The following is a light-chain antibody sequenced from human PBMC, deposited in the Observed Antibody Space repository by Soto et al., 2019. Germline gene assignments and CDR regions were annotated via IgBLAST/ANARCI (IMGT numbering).Light chain of an antibody. CDR2: DAS. Sequence: EIVLTQSPTTLSLSPGERATLSCRASQSINSHLAWYQQKPGQAPRLLTYDASNRATDIPARFSGSGSGTDFTLTISSLDPEDFAVYYCQQRSNWPLTFGGGTKVEIK. J-gene: IGKJ4*01. CDR1: QSINSH. V-gene: IGKV3-11*01. CDR3: QQRSNWPLT.